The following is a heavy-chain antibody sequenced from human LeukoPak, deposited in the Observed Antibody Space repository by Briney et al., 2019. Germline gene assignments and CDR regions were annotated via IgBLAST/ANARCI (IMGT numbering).Heavy chain of an antibody. Sequence: PSETLSLTCTVSGGSISSYYWSWIRQPPGKGLEWIGYIYYSGSTNYNPSLKSRVTISEDTSKNQFSLKLSSVTAADTAVYYCARERGYSGYDSWGQGTLVTVSS. J-gene: IGHJ4*02. D-gene: IGHD5-12*01. V-gene: IGHV4-59*12. CDR1: GGSISSYY. CDR2: IYYSGST. CDR3: ARERGYSGYDS.